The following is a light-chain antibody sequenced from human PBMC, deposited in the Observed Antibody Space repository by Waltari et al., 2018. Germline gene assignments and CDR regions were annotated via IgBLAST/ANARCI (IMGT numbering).Light chain of an antibody. CDR3: HQYNTLPLT. Sequence: DVQLIHSPSTLSASVGDIVTITCRASESVKNNLAWYQHQPGKAPKVLVHKASRLASGVAARFSGSGYGTEFTLTISSLEPDDFATYYCHQYNTLPLTFGGGTKVEIK. J-gene: IGKJ4*01. CDR2: KAS. V-gene: IGKV1-5*03. CDR1: ESVKNN.